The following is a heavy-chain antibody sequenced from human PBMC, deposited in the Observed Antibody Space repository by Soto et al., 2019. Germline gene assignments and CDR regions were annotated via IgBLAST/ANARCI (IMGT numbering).Heavy chain of an antibody. CDR3: AHTLWFGEFPDFDY. D-gene: IGHD3-10*01. CDR2: IYWDDDK. J-gene: IGHJ4*02. V-gene: IGHV2-5*02. CDR1: GFSLSTSGVG. Sequence: QITLKESGPTLVKPTQTLTLTCTFSGFSLSTSGVGVGWIRQPPGKALEWLALIYWDDDKRYSPSLKSRLTITKATSKHQVVLTMTNMDPVDTATYYCAHTLWFGEFPDFDYWGQGTLVTVSS.